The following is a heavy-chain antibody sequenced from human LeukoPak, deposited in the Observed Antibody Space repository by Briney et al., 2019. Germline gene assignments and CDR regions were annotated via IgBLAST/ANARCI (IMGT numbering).Heavy chain of an antibody. CDR2: IAYDGSDK. J-gene: IGHJ4*02. V-gene: IGHV3-30*04. Sequence: GGSLRLSCAASGFTFSHYAIHWVRQAPGEGLEWVALIAYDGSDKYHADSVKGRFTLSRDNSKNTLYLQMNSLRAEDTAVYYCARGAGIYDILTGQSLAYWGQGTPVTVSS. CDR1: GFTFSHYA. D-gene: IGHD3-9*01. CDR3: ARGAGIYDILTGQSLAY.